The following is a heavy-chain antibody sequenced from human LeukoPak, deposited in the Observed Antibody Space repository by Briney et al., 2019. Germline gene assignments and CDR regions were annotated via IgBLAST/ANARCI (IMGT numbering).Heavy chain of an antibody. CDR3: AREGLVYYFDY. D-gene: IGHD3-9*01. CDR1: GFTFTSYS. V-gene: IGHV3-48*02. CDR2: ISISSSTI. J-gene: IGHJ4*02. Sequence: GGSLRLSCAASGFTFTSYSMNWVRQAPGKGLEWVSYISISSSTIYYGDSVKGRFTISRDNAKNSVYLQMNSLRDEDTAVYYCAREGLVYYFDYWGQGTLVTVSS.